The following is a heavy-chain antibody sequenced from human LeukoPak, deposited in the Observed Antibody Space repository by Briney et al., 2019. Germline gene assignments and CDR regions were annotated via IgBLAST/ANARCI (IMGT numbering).Heavy chain of an antibody. CDR2: ISSSGSDI. V-gene: IGHV3-21*05. D-gene: IGHD4-23*01. CDR1: GFTFGNFW. Sequence: KAGGSLRLSCAASGFTFGNFWMHWVRQAPGKGLEWVSYISSSGSDIYYADSVKGRFTISRDNAKNSLYLHMNSLRAEDTAVYYCARDYGGSSPFDYWGQGTLVTVSS. J-gene: IGHJ4*02. CDR3: ARDYGGSSPFDY.